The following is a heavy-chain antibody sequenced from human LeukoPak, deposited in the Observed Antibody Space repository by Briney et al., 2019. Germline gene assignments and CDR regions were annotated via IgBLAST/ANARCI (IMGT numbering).Heavy chain of an antibody. J-gene: IGHJ4*02. CDR1: GGTFSSYA. CDR3: ARTRWLQFYLNDY. D-gene: IGHD5-24*01. Sequence: ASVKVSCKASGGTFSSYAISWVRQAPGQGLEWMGGIIPIFGTANYAQKFQGRVTITADESTSTAYMELSSLRSEDTAAYYCARTRWLQFYLNDYWGQGTLVTVSS. CDR2: IIPIFGTA. V-gene: IGHV1-69*13.